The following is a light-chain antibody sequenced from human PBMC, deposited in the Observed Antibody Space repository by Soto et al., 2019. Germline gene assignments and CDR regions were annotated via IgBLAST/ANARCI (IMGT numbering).Light chain of an antibody. CDR2: GAS. CDR1: QSLAGNY. Sequence: EILFTQSPGTLSLSPGETATLSCRASQSLAGNYLAWYQQKPGEAPRLLISGASSRATGIPDRLSGSGSGTDFTLTIRGLEPEDFAVYYCQQYVSKTTFGPGTKVDIK. J-gene: IGKJ3*01. CDR3: QQYVSKTT. V-gene: IGKV3-20*01.